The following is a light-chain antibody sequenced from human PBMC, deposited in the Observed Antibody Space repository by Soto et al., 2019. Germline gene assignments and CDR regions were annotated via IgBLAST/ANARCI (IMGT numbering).Light chain of an antibody. V-gene: IGKV1-9*01. J-gene: IGKJ4*01. CDR2: AAS. CDR3: QQLNSYPLT. CDR1: QGISSY. Sequence: DIQLTQSPSFLSASVGDRVTITCRASQGISSYLAWYQQKPGKAPRLLIYAASTLQSGVPSRFIGSGSGTEFTLTISSLQPEDFATYYCQQLNSYPLTFGGGTKVAIK.